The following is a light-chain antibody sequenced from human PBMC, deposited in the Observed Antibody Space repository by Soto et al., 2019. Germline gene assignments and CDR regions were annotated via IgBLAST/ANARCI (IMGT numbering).Light chain of an antibody. CDR2: AAS. Sequence: ETVLTQSPGTLSLSPGERATLSCRASQSVSSSYLAWYQQKPGQAPRLLIYAASSRAAGIPDRFSGSGSGTDFTLAISRLEPEDFAVYYCQQYGNSQGTCGQGTKVEIK. CDR3: QQYGNSQGT. CDR1: QSVSSSY. J-gene: IGKJ1*01. V-gene: IGKV3-20*01.